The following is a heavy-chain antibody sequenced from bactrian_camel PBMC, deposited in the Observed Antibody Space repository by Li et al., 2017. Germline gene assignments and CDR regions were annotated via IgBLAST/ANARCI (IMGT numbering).Heavy chain of an antibody. D-gene: IGHD3*01. CDR1: GYTYSTNC. J-gene: IGHJ4*01. CDR3: AAKMCMTIFQRVSTQYNY. Sequence: HVQLVESGGGSVQAGGSLRLSCTTSGYTYSTNCLGWFRQAPGKERERVAAIDADGATSYVDSVKGRFTISEDNVKHILNLQMHNLKPEDTAMYYCAAKMCMTIFQRVSTQYNYWGQGTQVTVS. V-gene: IGHV3S53*01. CDR2: IDADGAT.